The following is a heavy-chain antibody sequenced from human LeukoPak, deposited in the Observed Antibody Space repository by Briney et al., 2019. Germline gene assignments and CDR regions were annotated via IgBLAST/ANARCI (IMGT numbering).Heavy chain of an antibody. J-gene: IGHJ3*01. V-gene: IGHV5-51*01. CDR2: IFPDDSDT. CDR3: ARPNITSYYDSRGYDAFDV. D-gene: IGHD3-22*01. Sequence: GESLKISCKGSGYKFTSYWIAWVRQLPGKGLEWMGIIFPDDSDTRYSPSFQGQVTISADKSVSTAYLQWSSLKASDTAMYYCARPNITSYYDSRGYDAFDVWGQGTMVTVSS. CDR1: GYKFTSYW.